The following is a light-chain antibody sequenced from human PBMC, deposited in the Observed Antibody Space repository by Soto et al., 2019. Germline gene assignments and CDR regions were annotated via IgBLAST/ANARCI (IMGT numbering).Light chain of an antibody. V-gene: IGKV2-28*01. CDR2: LGS. CDR3: MQVLQTPFT. CDR1: QSLLFTTGNNY. Sequence: DIVMTQSPSSLPVTPGEPASISCRSSQSLLFTTGNNYLDWYLQKPGQSPQLLIYLGSNRASGVPDRFSGSGSGTDFTLKISRVEAEDVGIYYCMQVLQTPFTFGGGTKVDIK. J-gene: IGKJ4*01.